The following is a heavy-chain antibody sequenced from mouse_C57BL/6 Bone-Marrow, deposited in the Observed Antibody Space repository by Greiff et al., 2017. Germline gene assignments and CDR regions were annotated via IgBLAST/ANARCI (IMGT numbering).Heavy chain of an antibody. D-gene: IGHD3-1*01. CDR3: ARGGYGGEFDF. Sequence: QVQLQQSGAELVRPGASVKLSCKASGYTFTSYGISWVKQRAGQGLEWIGEIYPRSGNTYYNEKFKGKATLTVDKSSSTAYMELRSLTSEDSAVYFCARGGYGGEFDFWGQGTLVTVSA. CDR1: GYTFTSYG. CDR2: IYPRSGNT. J-gene: IGHJ3*01. V-gene: IGHV1-81*01.